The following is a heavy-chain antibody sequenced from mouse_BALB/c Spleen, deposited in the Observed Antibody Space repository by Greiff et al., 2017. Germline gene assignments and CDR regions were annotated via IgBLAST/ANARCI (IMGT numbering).Heavy chain of an antibody. CDR3: ARSYGYDPWFAY. Sequence: DVKLVESGGGLVKPGGSLKLSCAASGFTFSDYYMYWVRQTPEKRLEWVATISDGGSYTYYPDSVKGRFTISRDNAKNNLYLQMSSLKSEDTAMYYCARSYGYDPWFAYWGQGTLVTVSA. CDR2: ISDGGSYT. CDR1: GFTFSDYY. V-gene: IGHV5-4*02. J-gene: IGHJ3*01. D-gene: IGHD2-2*01.